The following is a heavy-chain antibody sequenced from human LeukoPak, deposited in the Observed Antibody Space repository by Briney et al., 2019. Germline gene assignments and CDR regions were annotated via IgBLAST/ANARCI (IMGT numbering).Heavy chain of an antibody. J-gene: IGHJ4*02. Sequence: GASVKVSCKASGYTFTGYYMHWVRQAPGQGLEWMGWINPNSGGTNYAQKFQGRVTMTRDTSISTAYMELSRLRYDDTAVYFCANIGVGATPPVDYWGQGTLVTVSS. CDR3: ANIGVGATPPVDY. D-gene: IGHD1-26*01. V-gene: IGHV1-2*02. CDR1: GYTFTGYY. CDR2: INPNSGGT.